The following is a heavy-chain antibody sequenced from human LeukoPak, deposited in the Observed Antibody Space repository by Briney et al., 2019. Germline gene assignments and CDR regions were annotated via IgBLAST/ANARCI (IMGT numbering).Heavy chain of an antibody. CDR3: ARVVVAATWSYYYYYMDV. J-gene: IGHJ6*03. Sequence: PSETLSLTCTVSGGSISSSSYYWGWIRQPPGKGLEWIGSIYYSGSTYYNPSLKSRVTISVDTSKNQFSLKLSSVTAADTAVYYCARVVVAATWSYYYYYMDVWGKGTTVTVSS. V-gene: IGHV4-39*07. D-gene: IGHD2-15*01. CDR1: GGSISSSSYY. CDR2: IYYSGST.